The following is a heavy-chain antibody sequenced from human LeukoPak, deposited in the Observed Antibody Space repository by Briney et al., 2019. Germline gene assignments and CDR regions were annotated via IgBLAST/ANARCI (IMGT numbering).Heavy chain of an antibody. V-gene: IGHV4-4*07. CDR2: IYTSGST. Sequence: SETLSLTCTVSGGSISSYYWSWIRQPAGKGLEWIGRIYTSGSTNYNPSLKSRVTMSVDTSKNQFSLKLSSVTAADTAVYYCARDYGDYPRGDNWFDPWGQGTLVIVPS. CDR3: ARDYGDYPRGDNWFDP. D-gene: IGHD4-17*01. J-gene: IGHJ5*02. CDR1: GGSISSYY.